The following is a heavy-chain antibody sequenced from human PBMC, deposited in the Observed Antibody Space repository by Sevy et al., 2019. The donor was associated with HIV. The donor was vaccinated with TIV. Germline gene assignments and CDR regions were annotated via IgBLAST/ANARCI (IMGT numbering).Heavy chain of an antibody. CDR1: GFIFSSFE. CDR3: AKDPLIFGVVTGGMDV. V-gene: IGHV3-48*03. J-gene: IGHJ6*02. D-gene: IGHD3-3*01. Sequence: GGSLRLSCAASGFIFSSFEMNWVRQAPGKGLEWVSSISTSGSNRYYADSVKGRFTISRDNSKNTLYLQMNSLRAEDTAVYYCAKDPLIFGVVTGGMDVWGQGTTVTVSS. CDR2: ISTSGSNR.